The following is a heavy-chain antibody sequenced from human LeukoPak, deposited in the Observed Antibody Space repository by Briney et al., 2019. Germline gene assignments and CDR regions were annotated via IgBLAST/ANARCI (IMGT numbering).Heavy chain of an antibody. D-gene: IGHD2-2*01. CDR2: ISSSSSYI. CDR1: GFTFSSYS. Sequence: GGSLRLSCAASGFTFSSYSMNWVRQAPGKGLEWVSSISSSSSYIYYADSVKGRFTISRDNAKNSLYLQMNSLRAEDTAVYYCARDWAYCSSTSCYGGGFDYWGQGTLVTVSS. V-gene: IGHV3-21*01. CDR3: ARDWAYCSSTSCYGGGFDY. J-gene: IGHJ4*02.